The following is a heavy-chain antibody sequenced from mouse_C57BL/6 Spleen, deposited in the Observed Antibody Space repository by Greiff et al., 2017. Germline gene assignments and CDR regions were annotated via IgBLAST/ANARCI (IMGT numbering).Heavy chain of an antibody. J-gene: IGHJ1*03. D-gene: IGHD1-1*01. CDR3: ARSGSRGWYFDV. V-gene: IGHV1-59*01. CDR2: IDPSDSYT. Sequence: QVQLKQPGAELVRPGTSVKLSCKASGYTFTSYWMHWVKQRPGQGLEWIGVIDPSDSYTNYNQKFKGKATLTVDTSSSTAYMQLSSLTSEDSAVYYCARSGSRGWYFDVWGTGTTVTVSS. CDR1: GYTFTSYW.